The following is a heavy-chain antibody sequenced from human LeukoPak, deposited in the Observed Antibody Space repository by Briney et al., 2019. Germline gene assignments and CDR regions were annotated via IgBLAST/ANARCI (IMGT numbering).Heavy chain of an antibody. CDR1: GYTFTSYD. CDR2: MNPNSGNT. V-gene: IGHV1-8*01. D-gene: IGHD2-2*01. Sequence: ASVTVSCRASGYTFTSYDINWVRQATGQGLEWMGWMNPNSGNTDYAQKFQGRVTMTRNTSISTAYMELSSLRSEDTAVYYCARGPLSLVNYYMDVWGKGTTVTISS. CDR3: ARGPLSLVNYYMDV. J-gene: IGHJ6*03.